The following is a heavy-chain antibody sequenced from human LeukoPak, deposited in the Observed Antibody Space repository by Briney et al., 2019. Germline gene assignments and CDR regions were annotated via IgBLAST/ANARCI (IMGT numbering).Heavy chain of an antibody. J-gene: IGHJ4*02. CDR3: ARAPPVDYYDSSGYRFDY. D-gene: IGHD3-22*01. CDR1: GFTVSSNY. V-gene: IGHV3-53*01. CDR2: IYSGGNP. Sequence: GGSLRLSCAASGFTVSSNYMSWVRQAPRKGLEWVSVIYSGGNPYYADSVKGRFTISRDNSKNTLYLQMNSLRAEDTAVYYCARAPPVDYYDSSGYRFDYWGQGTLVTVAS.